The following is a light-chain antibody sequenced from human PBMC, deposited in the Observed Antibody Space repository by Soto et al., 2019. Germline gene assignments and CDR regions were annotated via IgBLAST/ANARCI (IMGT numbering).Light chain of an antibody. V-gene: IGKV3-20*01. Sequence: EIVLTQSPGTLSLSPGERATLSCRASRNVPYKGLAWYQQRPGQAPRLLFYDASTRDPGIPNRFSGSGSGTDFTLTISRLEPEDFAVYYCQQYGSSPYTVGQGTKLEIK. CDR2: DAS. J-gene: IGKJ2*01. CDR3: QQYGSSPYT. CDR1: RNVPYKG.